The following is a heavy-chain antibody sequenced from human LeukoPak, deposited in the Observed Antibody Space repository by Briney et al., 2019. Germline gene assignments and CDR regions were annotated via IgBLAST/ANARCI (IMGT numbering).Heavy chain of an antibody. V-gene: IGHV1-69*13. CDR3: ARAQPPHLSTVVVAATSWFDP. CDR1: GGTFSIYA. D-gene: IGHD2-15*01. Sequence: SVKVSCKASGGTFSIYAISWVRQAPGQGLEWMGGIIPIFGTANYAQKFQGRVTITADESTSTAYMELSSLRSEDTAVYYCARAQPPHLSTVVVAATSWFDPWGQGTLVTVSS. J-gene: IGHJ5*02. CDR2: IIPIFGTA.